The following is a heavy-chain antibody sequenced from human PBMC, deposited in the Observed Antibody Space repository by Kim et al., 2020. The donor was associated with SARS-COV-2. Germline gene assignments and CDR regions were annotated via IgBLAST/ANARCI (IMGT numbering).Heavy chain of an antibody. CDR1: GGSFSGYY. V-gene: IGHV4-34*01. D-gene: IGHD3-22*01. Sequence: SETLSLTCAVYGGSFSGYYWSWIRQPPGKGLEWIGEINHSGSTKYYSSFMSRVTISVDTSKNHFSLKLSSVTAADTTVYYCARLSDYYDSSGYFAAVVYDFDDWGQGTLVTVSS. CDR2: INHSGST. CDR3: ARLSDYYDSSGYFAAVVYDFDD. J-gene: IGHJ4*02.